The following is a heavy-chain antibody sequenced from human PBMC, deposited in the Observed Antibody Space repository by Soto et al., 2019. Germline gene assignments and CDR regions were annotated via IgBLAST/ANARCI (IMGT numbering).Heavy chain of an antibody. Sequence: KTSETLSLTCAVSGGSISSSNWWSWVRQPPGKGLEWIGEIYHSGNTNYNPSLKSRVTISVDKSKNQFSLKLSSVTAADTAAYYCARDLAVPCSGGSCYESSDAFDIWGQGTMVTVSS. D-gene: IGHD2-15*01. J-gene: IGHJ3*02. CDR3: ARDLAVPCSGGSCYESSDAFDI. CDR1: GGSISSSNW. V-gene: IGHV4-4*02. CDR2: IYHSGNT.